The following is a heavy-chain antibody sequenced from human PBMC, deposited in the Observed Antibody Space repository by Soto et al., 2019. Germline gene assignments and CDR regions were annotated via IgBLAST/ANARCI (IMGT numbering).Heavy chain of an antibody. CDR2: IWFDGSNK. J-gene: IGHJ4*02. CDR3: AKNERRGYSYGVDFDY. V-gene: IGHV3-33*06. Sequence: GGSLSLSCAASGFTFRSYGMHWVRQAPGKGLEWVAVIWFDGSNKYYADSLKGRFTISRDNSKNTLYLQMNTLRAEDTAVYYCAKNERRGYSYGVDFDYWGQGTLVTVSS. D-gene: IGHD5-18*01. CDR1: GFTFRSYG.